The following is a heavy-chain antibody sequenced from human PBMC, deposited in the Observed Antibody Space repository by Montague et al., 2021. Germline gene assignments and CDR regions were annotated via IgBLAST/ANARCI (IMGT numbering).Heavy chain of an antibody. D-gene: IGHD6-13*01. V-gene: IGHV4-59*01. CDR2: FYYSGST. CDR3: ARGYSSSWYN. J-gene: IGHJ4*02. Sequence: SETLSLTCTVSGDSISSYYWSWIRQPPGKGLEWIGYFYYSGSTNXNPSLKSRVTMSLDTSKNQFSLKLSSVTAADTAIYYCARGYSSSWYNWGQGTLVSVSS. CDR1: GDSISSYY.